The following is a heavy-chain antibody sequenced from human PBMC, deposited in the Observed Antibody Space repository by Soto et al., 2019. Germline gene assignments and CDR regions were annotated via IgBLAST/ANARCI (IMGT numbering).Heavy chain of an antibody. J-gene: IGHJ6*04. V-gene: IGHV3-23*01. CDR3: AKPYCRSTSCYLAPMDV. CDR2: ISGSGGST. Sequence: EVQLLESGGGLVQPGGSLRLSCAASAFTFSSYAMSWVRQAPGKGLEWVSSISGSGGSTYYADSVKGRFTISRDNSKNTLYLQMNSLRAGDTAVYYCAKPYCRSTSCYLAPMDVWGKGTTVTVSS. CDR1: AFTFSSYA. D-gene: IGHD2-2*01.